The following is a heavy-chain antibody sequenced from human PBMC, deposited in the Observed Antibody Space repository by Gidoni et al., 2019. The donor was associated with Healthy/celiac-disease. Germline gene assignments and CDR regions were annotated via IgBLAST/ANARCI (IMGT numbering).Heavy chain of an antibody. V-gene: IGHV3-30*18. CDR3: AKDTYYYDSSGYLPLFFDY. D-gene: IGHD3-22*01. Sequence: SGYGMHWVTQAPGKGLEWVAVISYDGSNKYYADSVKGRFTISRDNSKNTLYLQMNSLRAEDTAVYYCAKDTYYYDSSGYLPLFFDYWGQGTLVTVSS. CDR1: SGYG. CDR2: ISYDGSNK. J-gene: IGHJ4*02.